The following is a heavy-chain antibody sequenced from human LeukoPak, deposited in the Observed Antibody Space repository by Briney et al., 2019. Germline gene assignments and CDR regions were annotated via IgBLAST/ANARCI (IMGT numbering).Heavy chain of an antibody. CDR2: IYYSGST. J-gene: IGHJ5*02. D-gene: IGHD5-18*01. CDR1: GGSISSYY. Sequence: SETLSLTCTVSGGSISSYYWSWIRQPPGKGLEWIGYIYYSGSTNYNPSLKSRVTISVGTSKNEFSLNLSSVTAADTAVYYCARVDTAMAYNWFDPWGQGTLVTVSS. CDR3: ARVDTAMAYNWFDP. V-gene: IGHV4-59*12.